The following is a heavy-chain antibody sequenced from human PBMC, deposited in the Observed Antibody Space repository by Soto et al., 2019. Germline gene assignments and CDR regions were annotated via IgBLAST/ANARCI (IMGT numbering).Heavy chain of an antibody. CDR2: IYYSGST. Sequence: QVQLQESGPGLVKPSQTLSLTCTVSGGSISSGGYYWSWNRQHPGKGLEWIGYIYYSGSTYYNPSLKSRVTISVDTSKNQFSLKLSSVTAADTAVYYCARGLRQAPVPGNAFDIWGQGTMVTVSS. CDR1: GGSISSGGYY. D-gene: IGHD1-1*01. CDR3: ARGLRQAPVPGNAFDI. J-gene: IGHJ3*02. V-gene: IGHV4-31*03.